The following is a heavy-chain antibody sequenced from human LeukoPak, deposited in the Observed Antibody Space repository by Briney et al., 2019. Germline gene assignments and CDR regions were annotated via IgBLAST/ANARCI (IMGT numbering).Heavy chain of an antibody. CDR3: ARGVNWYFDY. CDR1: GFTFSSYA. Sequence: GGSLRLSCAASGFTFSSYAMHWVRQAPGKGLEWVAVISYDGSNKYYADSVKGRSTISRDNSKNTLYLQMNSLRAEDAAVYYCARGVNWYFDYWGQGTLVTVSS. CDR2: ISYDGSNK. J-gene: IGHJ4*02. D-gene: IGHD1-1*01. V-gene: IGHV3-30-3*01.